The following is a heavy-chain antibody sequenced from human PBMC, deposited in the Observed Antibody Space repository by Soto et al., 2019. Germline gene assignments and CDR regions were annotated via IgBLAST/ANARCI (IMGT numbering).Heavy chain of an antibody. V-gene: IGHV3-9*01. CDR3: AKGTYDSRGYYIAPDY. D-gene: IGHD3-22*01. J-gene: IGHJ4*02. Sequence: EVQLVESGGGLVQPGRSLRLSCAASGFSFDDYAMHWVRQAPGRGLEWVSGITWSSGYIGYADSVKGRFTISKDNAKNSLYLKMNSLRPEDTAVYYCAKGTYDSRGYYIAPDYWGQGTLVTVSS. CDR1: GFSFDDYA. CDR2: ITWSSGYI.